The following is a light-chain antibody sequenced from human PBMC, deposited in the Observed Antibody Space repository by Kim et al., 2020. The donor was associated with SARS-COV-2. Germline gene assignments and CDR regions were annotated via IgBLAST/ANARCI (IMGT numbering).Light chain of an antibody. CDR3: CSYAGSVV. CDR1: SSDVGGYNS. V-gene: IGLV2-8*01. Sequence: QSALTQPPSASGSPGQSVTISCTGTSSDVGGYNSVSWYQHHPGKAPKLMIYEVSKRPSGVPNRFSGSKSGNTASLTVSGLQAEDEADYYCCSYAGSVVFGGGTQLTVL. J-gene: IGLJ2*01. CDR2: EVS.